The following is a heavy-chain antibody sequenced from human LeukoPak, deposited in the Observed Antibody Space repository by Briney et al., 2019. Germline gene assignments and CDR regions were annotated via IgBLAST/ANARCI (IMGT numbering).Heavy chain of an antibody. Sequence: GGSLRLSCAASGFTFSSYGMHWVRQAPGKGLEWVAFIRYDGSNKYYADSVKGRFTISRDNSKNTLYLQMNSLRAEDTAVYYSAKDPGVTMVRGVKGVYFDYWGQGTLVTVSS. CDR3: AKDPGVTMVRGVKGVYFDY. CDR2: IRYDGSNK. CDR1: GFTFSSYG. J-gene: IGHJ4*02. D-gene: IGHD3-10*01. V-gene: IGHV3-30*02.